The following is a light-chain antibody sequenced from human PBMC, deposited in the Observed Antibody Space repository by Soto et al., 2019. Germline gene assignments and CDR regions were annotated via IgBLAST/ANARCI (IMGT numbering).Light chain of an antibody. J-gene: IGLJ2*01. Sequence: QSVLTQPPSVSAAPGQKVTISCSGFSSNIGNNYVSWYQQVPGTAPKLLIYENNKRPSGIPDRFSGSKSGTSATLDITGLQTGDEADYYCGTWDSSLSAGVLGGETKLTVL. CDR3: GTWDSSLSAGV. V-gene: IGLV1-51*01. CDR1: SSNIGNNY. CDR2: ENN.